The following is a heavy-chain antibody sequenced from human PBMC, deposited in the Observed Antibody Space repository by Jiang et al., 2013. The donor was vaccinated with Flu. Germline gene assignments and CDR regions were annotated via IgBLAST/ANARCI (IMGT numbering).Heavy chain of an antibody. J-gene: IGHJ2*01. CDR1: GDSVSSNSAA. CDR2: TYYRSKWYN. Sequence: SQTLSLTCAISGDSVSSNSAAWNWIRQSPSRGLEWLGRTYYRSKWYNDYAVSVKSRITINPDTSKNQFSLQLNSVTPEDTAVYYCARWGSIAVAGTGYFDLWAVAPVVTVSS. D-gene: IGHD6-19*01. CDR3: ARWGSIAVAGTGYFDL. V-gene: IGHV6-1*01.